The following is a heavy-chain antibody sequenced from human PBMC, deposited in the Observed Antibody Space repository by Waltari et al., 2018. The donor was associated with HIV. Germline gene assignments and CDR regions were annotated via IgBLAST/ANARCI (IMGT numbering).Heavy chain of an antibody. CDR3: TVGKSSGYY. J-gene: IGHJ4*02. Sequence: EVQLVESGGGLVKPGGSLRLSCAASGVSFSDVWLNWVRQAPGEGLVWVGQIKSKTEGWTTDYAAPVKGRFTISRDDSKNMLFLEMNSLNTDDTASYYCTVGKSSGYYWGQGTLVTVSS. V-gene: IGHV3-15*01. CDR1: GVSFSDVW. D-gene: IGHD3-22*01. CDR2: IKSKTEGWTT.